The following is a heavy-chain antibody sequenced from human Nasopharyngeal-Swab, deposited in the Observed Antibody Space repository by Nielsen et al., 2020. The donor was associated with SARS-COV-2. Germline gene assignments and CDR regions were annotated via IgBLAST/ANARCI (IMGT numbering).Heavy chain of an antibody. Sequence: GGSLRLSCAASGFTFSSYWMSWVRQAPGKGLEWVANIKQDGSEKYYVDSVKGRFAISRDNAKNSLYLQMNSLRAEDTAVHYCSRIAAAGTNAFDIWGQGTMVTVSS. V-gene: IGHV3-7*05. CDR3: SRIAAAGTNAFDI. CDR2: IKQDGSEK. CDR1: GFTFSSYW. J-gene: IGHJ3*02. D-gene: IGHD6-13*01.